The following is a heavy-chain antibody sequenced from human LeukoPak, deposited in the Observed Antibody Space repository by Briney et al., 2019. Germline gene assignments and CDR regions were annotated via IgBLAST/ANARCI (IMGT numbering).Heavy chain of an antibody. V-gene: IGHV3-30*04. CDR2: ISYDGSNK. Sequence: PGGSLRLSCAASGFTFSSYAMHWVRQAPGKGLEWVAVISYDGSNKYYADSVKGRFTISRDNSKNTLYLQMNSLRAEDTAVYYCARDLCPFSLCAVFDYWGQGTLVTVSS. CDR3: ARDLCPFSLCAVFDY. J-gene: IGHJ4*02. CDR1: GFTFSSYA.